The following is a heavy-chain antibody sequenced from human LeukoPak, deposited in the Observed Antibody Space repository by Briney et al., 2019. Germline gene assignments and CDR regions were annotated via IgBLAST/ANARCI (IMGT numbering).Heavy chain of an antibody. CDR3: ATTNYNPPLKSRVTIAVDTSKNQFSLNLSSLTAQDTAVYACARSARGYCSGGSCYSFDY. J-gene: IGHJ4*02. D-gene: IGHD2-21*02. Sequence: SETLSLTCTVSGGSISSYYWSWIRQPPGKGLEWIWYIYYSGNTNYNPSLKSRVTISVDTSKNHFSLKLSSVTAADTAVYYCATTNYNPPLKSRVTIAVDTSKNQFSLNLSSLTAQDTAVYACARSARGYCSGGSCYSFDYWGQGTLVTVSS. CDR1: GGSISSYY. V-gene: IGHV4-59*01. CDR2: IYYSGNT.